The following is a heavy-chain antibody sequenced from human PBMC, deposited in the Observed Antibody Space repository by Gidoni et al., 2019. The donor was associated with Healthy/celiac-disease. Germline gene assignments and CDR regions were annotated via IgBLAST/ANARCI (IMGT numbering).Heavy chain of an antibody. D-gene: IGHD3-10*01. CDR2: INPILGIA. Sequence: QVQLVQSGAEVKKPGSSVKVSCKASGGTFSSYTISWVRQAPGQGLEWMGRINPILGIANYAQKFQGRVTITADKSTSTAYMELSSLRSEDTAVYYCARDSDGGAFDIWGQGTMVTVSS. CDR3: ARDSDGGAFDI. J-gene: IGHJ3*02. CDR1: GGTFSSYT. V-gene: IGHV1-69*08.